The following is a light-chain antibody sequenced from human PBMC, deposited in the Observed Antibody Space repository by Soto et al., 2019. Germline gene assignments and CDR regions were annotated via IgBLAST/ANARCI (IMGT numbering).Light chain of an antibody. Sequence: QSALTQPASVSGSPGQSITISCSGTSSDVGAYNRVSWHQQHPGTAPKVLIYDVSSRPSGVSNRFSGSKSGNMASLTISGLQAEDEAEYYCSSYTTGTLEGVFGTGTKLTVL. CDR2: DVS. V-gene: IGLV2-14*03. CDR3: SSYTTGTLEGV. CDR1: SSDVGAYNR. J-gene: IGLJ1*01.